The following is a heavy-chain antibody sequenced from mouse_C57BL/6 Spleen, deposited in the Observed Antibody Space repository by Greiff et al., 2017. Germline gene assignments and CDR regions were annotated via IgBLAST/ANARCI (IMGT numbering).Heavy chain of an antibody. D-gene: IGHD2-2*01. CDR2: IYPGDGDT. CDR3: ARMGGYDGGRRYAMDY. CDR1: GYAFSSSW. J-gene: IGHJ4*01. V-gene: IGHV1-82*01. Sequence: VHLVESGPELVKPGASVKISCKASGYAFSSSWMNWVKQRPGKGLEWIGRIYPGDGDTNYNGKFKGKATLTADKSSSTAYMQLSSLTSEDSAVYFCARMGGYDGGRRYAMDYWGQGTSVTVSS.